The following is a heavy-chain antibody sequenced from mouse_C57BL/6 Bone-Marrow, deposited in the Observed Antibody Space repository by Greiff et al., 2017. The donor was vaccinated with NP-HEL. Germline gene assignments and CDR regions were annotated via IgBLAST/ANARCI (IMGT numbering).Heavy chain of an antibody. CDR2: INPNNGGT. CDR1: GYTFTDYY. Sequence: EVQLQQSGPELVKPGASVKISCKASGYTFTDYYVNWVKQSHGKSLEWIGDINPNNGGTSYNQKFKGKATLTVDKSSSTAYMEHRSLTSEDSAVYYCARGTYYNYDGAMDYWCQGTSVTVSS. V-gene: IGHV1-26*01. D-gene: IGHD2-4*01. CDR3: ARGTYYNYDGAMDY. J-gene: IGHJ4*01.